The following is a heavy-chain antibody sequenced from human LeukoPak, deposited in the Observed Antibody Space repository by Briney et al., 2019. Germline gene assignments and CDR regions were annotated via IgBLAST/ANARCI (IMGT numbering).Heavy chain of an antibody. CDR3: ARHRESDFGYYYYMDV. Sequence: SETLSLTCAVYGGSFSGYYWSWIRQPPGKGLEWIGEINHSGSTNYNPSLKSRVTISVDTSKNQFSLKLSSVTAADTSVYYCARHRESDFGYYYYMDVWGKGTTVTVSS. J-gene: IGHJ6*03. V-gene: IGHV4-34*01. D-gene: IGHD4-17*01. CDR2: INHSGST. CDR1: GGSFSGYY.